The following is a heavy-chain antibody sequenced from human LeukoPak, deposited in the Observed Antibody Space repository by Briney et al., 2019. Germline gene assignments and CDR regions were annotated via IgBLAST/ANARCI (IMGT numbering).Heavy chain of an antibody. CDR3: ARVDYVPSYYYYYMDV. CDR2: ISAYNGNR. J-gene: IGHJ6*03. CDR1: GYTFTSYG. Sequence: ASVKVSCKASGYTFTSYGISWVRQAPGQGLEWMGWISAYNGNRNHAQKLQGRVTMTTDTSTSTAYMELRSLRSDDTAVYYCARVDYVPSYYYYYMDVWGKRTTVTVSS. D-gene: IGHD4/OR15-4a*01. V-gene: IGHV1-18*01.